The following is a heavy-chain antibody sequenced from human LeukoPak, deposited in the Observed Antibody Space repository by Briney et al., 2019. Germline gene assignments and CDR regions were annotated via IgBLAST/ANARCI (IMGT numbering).Heavy chain of an antibody. CDR2: IRYDGSNK. CDR1: GFTFSSYG. J-gene: IGHJ4*02. V-gene: IGHV3-30*02. Sequence: GGSLRLSCAAAGFTFSSYGIHWVRQAPGKGLEWVSFIRYDGSNKYYADSVKGRFTISRDNSKNTLYLQMNGLRAEDTAVYYCAKDYHRGPWFGEFTYYFDYWGQGTLVTVSS. D-gene: IGHD3-10*01. CDR3: AKDYHRGPWFGEFTYYFDY.